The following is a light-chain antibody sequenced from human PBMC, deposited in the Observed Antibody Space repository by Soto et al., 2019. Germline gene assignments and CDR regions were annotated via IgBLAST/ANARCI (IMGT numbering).Light chain of an antibody. CDR3: QQRNIWPPVT. CDR1: PSVTNY. V-gene: IGKV3-11*01. CDR2: GAF. J-gene: IGKJ5*01. Sequence: EIVLTQSPATLSLSPGERATLSCRASPSVTNYLAWYQQKPGQAPRLVIYGAFNRATGIPARFSGSGSWTDFTHTISSLEPEDFAVYYCQQRNIWPPVTFGQGTRLEI.